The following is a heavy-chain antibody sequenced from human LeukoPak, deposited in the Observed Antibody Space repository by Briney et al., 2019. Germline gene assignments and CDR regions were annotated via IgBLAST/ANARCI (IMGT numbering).Heavy chain of an antibody. Sequence: ASVKVSCKASGYTFTGYYMHWVRQAPGRGLEWMGWINPNSGGTNYAQKFQGRVTMTRDTSISTAYMELSRLRSDDTAVYYCARGGIAVAGTRFDYWGQGTLVTVSS. V-gene: IGHV1-2*02. J-gene: IGHJ4*02. CDR3: ARGGIAVAGTRFDY. D-gene: IGHD6-19*01. CDR2: INPNSGGT. CDR1: GYTFTGYY.